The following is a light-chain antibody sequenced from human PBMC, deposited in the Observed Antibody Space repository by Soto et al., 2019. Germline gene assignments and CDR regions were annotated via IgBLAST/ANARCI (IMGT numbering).Light chain of an antibody. CDR3: LLSYSGARV. CDR2: NTS. V-gene: IGLV7-46*01. CDR1: TGAVTSGHY. Sequence: QAVVTQEPSLTVSPGGTVTLTCGSSTGAVTSGHYPYWFQQKPGQAPRTLVYNTSDKHSWAPARFSGSLLGGKAALTLSGAQPEDEAEYYCLLSYSGARVFGGGTKLNVL. J-gene: IGLJ3*02.